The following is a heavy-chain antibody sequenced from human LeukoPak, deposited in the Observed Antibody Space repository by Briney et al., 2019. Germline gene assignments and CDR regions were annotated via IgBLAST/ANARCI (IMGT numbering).Heavy chain of an antibody. CDR3: ARCYSDSGSCDAFDI. Sequence: SETLSLTCTVSGGSISRYYWTWIRQPPGKGLEWIGYIYYSGSTNYNPSLKSRATISVDTSKKQFSLKLTSVTAADTAVYYCARCYSDSGSCDAFDIWGQGTMVTVSS. CDR2: IYYSGST. V-gene: IGHV4-59*08. CDR1: GGSISRYY. D-gene: IGHD3-10*01. J-gene: IGHJ3*02.